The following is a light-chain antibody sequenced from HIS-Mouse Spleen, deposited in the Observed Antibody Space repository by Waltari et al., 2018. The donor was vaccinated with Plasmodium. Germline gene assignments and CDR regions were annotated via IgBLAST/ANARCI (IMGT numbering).Light chain of an antibody. CDR3: CSYAGSYTLV. V-gene: IGLV2-11*01. CDR2: DFS. CDR1: SRDVGGYNY. J-gene: IGLJ2*01. Sequence: QSALNQPRSVSGSPGQSVTISCTGTSRDVGGYNYVSWYQKQPGKAPKLTIYDFSKRPSGVPDRFSGSKSGNTASLTISGLQAEDEADYYCCSYAGSYTLVFGGGTKLTVL.